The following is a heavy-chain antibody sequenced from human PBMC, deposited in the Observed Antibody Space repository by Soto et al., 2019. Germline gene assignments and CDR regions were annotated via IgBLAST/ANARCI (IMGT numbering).Heavy chain of an antibody. Sequence: SMQVSCKASGYTFTSYDINWVRQAHGRGLEWMGWINPGNGNTKYSQQFQGRVIIDRDTSASTAYMELSSLRSEDTAVYYCARGGYFDSSNYLAYWGLGTLVTVSS. CDR3: ARGGYFDSSNYLAY. CDR1: GYTFTSYD. V-gene: IGHV1-3*01. J-gene: IGHJ4*02. D-gene: IGHD3-22*01. CDR2: INPGNGNT.